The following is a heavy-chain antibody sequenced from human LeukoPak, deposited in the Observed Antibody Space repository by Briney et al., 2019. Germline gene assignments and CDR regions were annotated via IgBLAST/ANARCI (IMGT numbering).Heavy chain of an antibody. J-gene: IGHJ3*02. CDR3: ATFSRQQLLDDVFDI. Sequence: PGGSLRLSCAASGFTFSDYYMSWIRQAPGKGLEWVSHISNSASATYYADSVKGRFTISRDNARNSLYLQMNSLRAEDTAVYYCATFSRQQLLDDVFDIWGQGTMVTVSS. CDR2: ISNSASAT. CDR1: GFTFSDYY. D-gene: IGHD3-3*01. V-gene: IGHV3-11*01.